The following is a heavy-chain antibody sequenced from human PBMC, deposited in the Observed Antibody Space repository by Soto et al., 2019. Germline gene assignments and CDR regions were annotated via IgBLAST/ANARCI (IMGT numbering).Heavy chain of an antibody. CDR2: INHSGST. CDR1: GGSFSGYY. Sequence: QVQLQQWGAGLLKPSETLSLTCAVYGGSFSGYYWSWIRQPPGKGLAWIGEINHSGSTNYNPSLKSRVTISVDTSKHQFSLQLRSVTAADTAVYFWARGGRLRLGELSLNKHFQHWGLGTLVTVSS. V-gene: IGHV4-34*01. CDR3: ARGGRLRLGELSLNKHFQH. J-gene: IGHJ1*01. D-gene: IGHD3-16*02.